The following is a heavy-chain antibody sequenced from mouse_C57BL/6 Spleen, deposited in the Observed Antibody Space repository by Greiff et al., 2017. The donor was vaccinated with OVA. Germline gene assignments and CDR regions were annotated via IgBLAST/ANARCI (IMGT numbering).Heavy chain of an antibody. Sequence: VQLQQSGAELVRPGASVKLSCTASGFNIKDYYMHWVKQRPEQGLEWIGRIDPEDGDTESAPKFQGKATMTADTSSNTTYLQLSSLTSEDTAVYYCTYGSSPYYFDYWGQGTTLTVSS. CDR3: TYGSSPYYFDY. CDR1: GFNIKDYY. V-gene: IGHV14-1*01. J-gene: IGHJ2*01. D-gene: IGHD1-1*01. CDR2: IDPEDGDT.